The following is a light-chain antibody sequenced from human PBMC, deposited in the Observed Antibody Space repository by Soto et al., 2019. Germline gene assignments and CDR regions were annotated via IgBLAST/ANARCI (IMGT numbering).Light chain of an antibody. CDR2: DVS. J-gene: IGLJ1*01. CDR1: SSDVGGYNY. CDR3: SSYTSSSTLDYV. Sequence: QSVLTQPASVSGSPGQSITISCTGTSSDVGGYNYVSWYQQHPGKAPKLMIYDVSNRPLGVSNRFSGSKSGNTASLTISGLQAEDEADYYCSSYTSSSTLDYVFGTGTKVTVL. V-gene: IGLV2-14*01.